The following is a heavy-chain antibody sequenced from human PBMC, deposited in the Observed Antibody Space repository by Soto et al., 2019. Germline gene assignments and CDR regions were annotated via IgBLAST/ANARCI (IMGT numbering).Heavy chain of an antibody. V-gene: IGHV4-39*01. Sequence: SETLSLTCTVSGGSISSGDYYWRWIRQPPGKGLEWIGSISYSGSTFYNPSLKSRVTISVDTSKNQFSLKLSSVTAADTAVFYCARHRGDLWTLFDYWGQGNLVTVSS. CDR1: GGSISSGDYY. D-gene: IGHD1-1*01. J-gene: IGHJ4*02. CDR2: ISYSGST. CDR3: ARHRGDLWTLFDY.